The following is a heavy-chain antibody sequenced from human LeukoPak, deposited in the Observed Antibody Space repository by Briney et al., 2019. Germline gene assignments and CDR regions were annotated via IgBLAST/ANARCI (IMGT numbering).Heavy chain of an antibody. V-gene: IGHV3-21*01. D-gene: IGHD1-26*01. CDR3: ARSPSGRFSLIGFLDF. CDR2: ISSSSSYI. CDR1: GFTFSIYS. Sequence: GGSLRLSCVASGFTFSIYSMNWVRQAPGKGLEWVSSISSSSSYIYYGDSVKGRFTISRDNARKSLYLEMNSLRAEDTAVYYCARSPSGRFSLIGFLDFWGQGTLVTVSS. J-gene: IGHJ4*02.